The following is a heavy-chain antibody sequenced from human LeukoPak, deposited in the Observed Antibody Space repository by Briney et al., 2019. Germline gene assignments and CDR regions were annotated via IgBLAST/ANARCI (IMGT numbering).Heavy chain of an antibody. CDR1: GGSISSYY. V-gene: IGHV4-59*01. Sequence: SETLSLTCTVSGGSISSYYWSWIRQPPGKGLEWIGYIYYSGSTNYNPSLKSRVTISVDTSKNQFSLKLSSVTAADTAVYYCARERVFIGSLVKSAFDIWGQGTMVTVSS. CDR3: ARERVFIGSLVKSAFDI. D-gene: IGHD3-10*01. CDR2: IYYSGST. J-gene: IGHJ3*02.